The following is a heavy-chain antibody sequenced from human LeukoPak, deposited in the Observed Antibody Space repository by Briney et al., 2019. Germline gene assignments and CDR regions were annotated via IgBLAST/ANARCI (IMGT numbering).Heavy chain of an antibody. CDR3: ARPNFWSGYYNDY. V-gene: IGHV1-2*02. D-gene: IGHD3-3*01. Sequence: GASVKVSCKASGYTFTGYYMHWVRQAPGQGLEWMGWINPNSGGTNYAQKSQGRVTMTRDTSISTAYMELSRLRSDDTAVYYCARPNFWSGYYNDYWGQGTLVTVSS. J-gene: IGHJ4*02. CDR2: INPNSGGT. CDR1: GYTFTGYY.